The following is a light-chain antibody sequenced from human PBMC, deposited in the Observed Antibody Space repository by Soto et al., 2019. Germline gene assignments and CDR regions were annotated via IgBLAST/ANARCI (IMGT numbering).Light chain of an antibody. CDR1: QSVNSY. J-gene: IGKJ5*01. Sequence: IVLTQSPATLSLSPGERATLSCRASQSVNSYVAWYQQKPGQAPRLLIYDASNRATGIPARFSGSGSGTDFTLTISGLEHEDFVVYYCQQRSSSITFGQGTRLEI. CDR3: QQRSSSIT. CDR2: DAS. V-gene: IGKV3-11*01.